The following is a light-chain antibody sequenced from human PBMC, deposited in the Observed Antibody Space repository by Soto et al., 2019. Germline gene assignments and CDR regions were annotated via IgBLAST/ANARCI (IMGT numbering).Light chain of an antibody. Sequence: EIVLTQSPGTLSLSPGERATLSCRASQSSSTYLAWYQQKPGQTPRLLIYGASSRATGIPDRFSASGSGTDFTLTISSLQSEDFAVYYCQQYNNWPPLTFGGGTKVEIK. J-gene: IGKJ4*01. CDR1: QSSSTY. V-gene: IGKV3D-15*01. CDR3: QQYNNWPPLT. CDR2: GAS.